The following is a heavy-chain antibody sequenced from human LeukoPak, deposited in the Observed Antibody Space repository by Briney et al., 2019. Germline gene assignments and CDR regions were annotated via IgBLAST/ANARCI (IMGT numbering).Heavy chain of an antibody. CDR3: ARDEFGGVIAQFDY. D-gene: IGHD3-16*02. V-gene: IGHV3-21*01. Sequence: GGSLRLPCAASGFTFSSYSMNWVRQAPGKGLEWVSSISSSSSYIYYADSVKGRFTISRDNAKNSLYLQMNSLRAEDTAVYYCARDEFGGVIAQFDYWGQGTLVTVSS. CDR1: GFTFSSYS. CDR2: ISSSSSYI. J-gene: IGHJ4*02.